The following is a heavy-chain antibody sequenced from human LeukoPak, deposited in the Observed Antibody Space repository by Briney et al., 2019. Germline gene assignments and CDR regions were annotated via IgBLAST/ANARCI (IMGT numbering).Heavy chain of an antibody. J-gene: IGHJ4*02. CDR3: ARDLGNGLDY. CDR1: GGSISGGDHY. D-gene: IGHD4-23*01. CDR2: SYYSGNT. Sequence: PSQTLSLTCSVSGGSISGGDHYWTWIRQAPGRGLEWIGYSYYSGNTYYNPSLKSRVTISVDTSKNQFSLKLSSVTAADTAVYYCARDLGNGLDYWGQGTLVTVSS. V-gene: IGHV4-30-4*08.